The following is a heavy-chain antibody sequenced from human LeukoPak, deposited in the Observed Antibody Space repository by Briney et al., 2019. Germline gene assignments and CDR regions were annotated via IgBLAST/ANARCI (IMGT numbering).Heavy chain of an antibody. CDR3: ARNVSGQYFDI. Sequence: PGGSLRLSCEASSGFTFGNYDMHWLRQAPGKGLEWLSSIGISGDYSTYYADSVKGRFTISRDNSKNALYLQMNSLRAEDTAVYYCARNVSGQYFDIWGRGTLVTVSS. V-gene: IGHV3-23*01. CDR1: GFTFGNYD. CDR2: IGISGDYST. J-gene: IGHJ2*01. D-gene: IGHD2/OR15-2a*01.